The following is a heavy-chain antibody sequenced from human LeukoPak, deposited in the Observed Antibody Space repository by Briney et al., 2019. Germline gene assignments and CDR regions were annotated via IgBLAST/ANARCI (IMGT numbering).Heavy chain of an antibody. J-gene: IGHJ5*02. CDR3: ARDHFNPKLIAAAGLGWFDP. CDR2: ISYDGSNK. D-gene: IGHD6-13*01. V-gene: IGHV3-30*03. Sequence: GRSLRLSCAASGFTFSSYGMHWVRQAPGKGLEWVAVISYDGSNKYYADSVKGRFTISRDNSKNTLYLQMNSLRAEDTAVYYCARDHFNPKLIAAAGLGWFDPWGQGTLVTVSS. CDR1: GFTFSSYG.